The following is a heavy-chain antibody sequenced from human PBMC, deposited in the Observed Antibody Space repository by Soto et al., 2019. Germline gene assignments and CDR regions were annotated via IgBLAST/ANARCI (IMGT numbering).Heavy chain of an antibody. Sequence: ASVKVSCKASGGTFSSYAISWVRQAPGQGLEWMGGIIPIFGTANYAQKFQGRVTITADESTSTAYMELSSLRSEDTAVYYCARAIVVVTAAILPESYYYYYGMDVWGQGTTVTVSS. CDR1: GGTFSSYA. CDR2: IIPIFGTA. CDR3: ARAIVVVTAAILPESYYYYYGMDV. V-gene: IGHV1-69*13. D-gene: IGHD2-2*01. J-gene: IGHJ6*02.